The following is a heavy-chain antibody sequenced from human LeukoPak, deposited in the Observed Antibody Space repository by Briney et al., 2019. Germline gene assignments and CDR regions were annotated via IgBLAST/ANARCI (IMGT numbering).Heavy chain of an antibody. D-gene: IGHD6-19*01. CDR2: IHYSGST. J-gene: IGHJ4*02. Sequence: PSETLSLTCTVSGVSIGSYFWSWIRQAPGKGLEWIGYIHYSGSTNHNSSLKSRVTISVDTSKNQYSLKLSSVTAADTAVYYCARDGVAGGFDYWGQGTLVTVSS. CDR1: GVSIGSYF. V-gene: IGHV4-59*01. CDR3: ARDGVAGGFDY.